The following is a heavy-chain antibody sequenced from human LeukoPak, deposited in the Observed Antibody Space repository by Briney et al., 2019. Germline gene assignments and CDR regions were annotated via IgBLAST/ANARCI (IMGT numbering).Heavy chain of an antibody. CDR2: MNPNSGNT. V-gene: IGHV1-8*01. CDR1: GYTFTSYD. CDR3: ARGVNSSPGNWFDP. J-gene: IGHJ5*02. Sequence: APVKVSCKASGYTFTSYDINWVRQAPGQGLEWLGWMNPNSGNTGYARKFQGRVTMTRDTSISTAYMELGSVRSEDTAIYYCARGVNSSPGNWFDPWGQGTLVTVSS. D-gene: IGHD3-10*01.